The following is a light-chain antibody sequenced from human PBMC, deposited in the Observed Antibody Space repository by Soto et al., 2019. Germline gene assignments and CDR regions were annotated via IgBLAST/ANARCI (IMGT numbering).Light chain of an antibody. V-gene: IGLV4-60*02. CDR1: SGHSSYI. J-gene: IGLJ3*02. CDR3: ETWDSNTRV. Sequence: QLVLTQSSSASASLGSSVKLTCTLSSGHSSYIIAWHQQQPGKAPRYLIKLEGSGSYNKGSGVPDRFSGYSSGADRYLTISNLQFEDEADYYCETWDSNTRVFGGGTKVTVL. CDR2: LEGSGSY.